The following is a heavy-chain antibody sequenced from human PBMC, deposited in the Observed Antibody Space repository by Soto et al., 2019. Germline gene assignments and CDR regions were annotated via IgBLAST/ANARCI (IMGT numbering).Heavy chain of an antibody. J-gene: IGHJ3*01. CDR3: AREGILGLFDAYDL. V-gene: IGHV1-18*01. Sequence: ASVKVSCKASGYTFTSYGISWVRQAPGQRLEWMGWISTHNGNTIYAQKFQGRVIMTMDTSTTTVYMELRSLRPDDTAVYLCAREGILGLFDAYDLWGQGTMVTVS. CDR2: ISTHNGNT. CDR1: GYTFTSYG. D-gene: IGHD3-3*01.